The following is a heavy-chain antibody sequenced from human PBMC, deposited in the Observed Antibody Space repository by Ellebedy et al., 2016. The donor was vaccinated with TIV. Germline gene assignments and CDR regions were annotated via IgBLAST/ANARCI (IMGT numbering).Heavy chain of an antibody. V-gene: IGHV3-74*03. CDR1: GIIFSSYW. CDR2: INSDGSST. Sequence: GESLKISCEASGIIFSSYWMHWVRQAPGKGLLWVSRINSDGSSTTYADSVKGRFTISRDNAKNTVYLQMNSLGLEDTAVYYCATERSGSYYNYWGQGTLVTVSS. CDR3: ATERSGSYYNY. J-gene: IGHJ4*02. D-gene: IGHD1-26*01.